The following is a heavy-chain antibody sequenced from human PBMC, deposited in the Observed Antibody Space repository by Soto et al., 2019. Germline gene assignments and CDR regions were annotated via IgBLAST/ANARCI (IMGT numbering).Heavy chain of an antibody. CDR1: GGSVSSGSYY. CDR2: IDYSGST. V-gene: IGHV4-61*01. D-gene: IGHD2-2*01. CDR3: TRDRRYQAAARGPLRY. J-gene: IGHJ4*02. Sequence: QVQLQEWGPGVVKPSETLSLTCTVSGGSVSSGSYYWSWIRQPSGKGLEWIGYIDYSGSTNYNPYLKGRVTVSADTYTNQFSLKLSSVTAADTAVYYCTRDRRYQAAARGPLRYWGQGTLVTVSS.